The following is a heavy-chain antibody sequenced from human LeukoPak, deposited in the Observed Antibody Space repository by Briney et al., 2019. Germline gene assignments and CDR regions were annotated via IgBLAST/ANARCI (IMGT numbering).Heavy chain of an antibody. V-gene: IGHV4-39*01. Sequence: SETLSLTCTDPGRYINSSSYYWGWIRQPPGKGLEWIGSIYYSGSTYYNPSLKSRVTISVDTSKNQFSLKLSSVTAADTAVYYCARQRNEYSSAPVYGYMDVWGKGTTVTVSS. CDR2: IYYSGST. CDR1: GRYINSSSYY. D-gene: IGHD6-25*01. J-gene: IGHJ6*03. CDR3: ARQRNEYSSAPVYGYMDV.